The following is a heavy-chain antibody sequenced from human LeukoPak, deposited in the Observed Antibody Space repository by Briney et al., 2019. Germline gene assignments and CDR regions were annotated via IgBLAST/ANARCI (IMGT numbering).Heavy chain of an antibody. D-gene: IGHD6-19*01. CDR2: IGTAGDT. CDR1: GFTFSSYD. CDR3: ARPYSSGWYRRSPAGDYGMDV. Sequence: GGSLRLSCAASGFTFSSYDMHWVRQATGKGLEWVSAIGTAGDTYYTGSVKGRFTIARENAKNSLYLQMNSLKAEDTAVYCCARPYSSGWYRRSPAGDYGMDVRGRGTTVTVSS. V-gene: IGHV3-13*01. J-gene: IGHJ6*02.